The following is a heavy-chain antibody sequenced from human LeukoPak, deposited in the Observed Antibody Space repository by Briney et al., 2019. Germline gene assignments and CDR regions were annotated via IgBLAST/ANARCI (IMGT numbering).Heavy chain of an antibody. CDR2: IYWDDEK. D-gene: IGHD1-14*01. V-gene: IGHV2-5*02. J-gene: IGHJ4*02. Sequence: SGPTLVKPTQTLTLTCTFSGFSFNTHGVGVGWIRQPPVKALEGLAFIYWDDEKHYSPSLKSRLTITKDTSRNQVVLTMTNMDPVDTGTYYCVHRRNYYFDYWGQGALVTVSS. CDR1: GFSFNTHGVG. CDR3: VHRRNYYFDY.